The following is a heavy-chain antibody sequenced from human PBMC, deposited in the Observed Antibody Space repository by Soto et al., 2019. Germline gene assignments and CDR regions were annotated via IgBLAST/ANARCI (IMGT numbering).Heavy chain of an antibody. CDR1: GGTFSSYA. CDR3: ARDPPCSAGSDYYGMDC. V-gene: IGHV1-69*01. Sequence: QVQLVQSGAEVKKPGSSVKVSCKASGGTFSSYAISWVRQAPVQGREWMGGIIPIFGTADYAQTFQGRVTITADESTSTGDMELSSRRSADTAVYYCARDPPCSAGSDYYGMDCCGQGTTVTV. J-gene: IGHJ6*02. CDR2: IIPIFGTA. D-gene: IGHD2-15*01.